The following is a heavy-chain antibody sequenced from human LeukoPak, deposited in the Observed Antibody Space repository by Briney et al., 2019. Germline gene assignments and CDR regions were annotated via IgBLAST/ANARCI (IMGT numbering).Heavy chain of an antibody. J-gene: IGHJ4*02. D-gene: IGHD5-18*01. CDR2: ISSGGSTI. CDR3: ARGEATAVAPGCDY. V-gene: IGHV3-48*02. CDR1: GFTFNDYS. Sequence: PGGSLRLSRAASGFTFNDYSMNWVRQAPGKGLERVSYISSGGSTIFYADSVKGRFTISRDNARNSLYLQMNSLRDEDTAMYYCARGEATAVAPGCDYWGQGILVTVSS.